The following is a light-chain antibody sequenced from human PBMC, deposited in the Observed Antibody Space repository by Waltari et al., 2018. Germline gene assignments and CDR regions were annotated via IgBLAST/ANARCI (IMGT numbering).Light chain of an antibody. V-gene: IGLV1-47*01. CDR2: SNN. CDR1: NSHIGTNY. J-gene: IGLJ3*02. Sequence: QSVLTQPPSASGTPGQRVTISCSGSNSHIGTNYVYWYQQLPGTAPKLLIYSNNQRPSGVPYRFSGSKSGTSASLAISGLRSEYEADYYCAAWDDSLSVWVFGGGTKLTVL. CDR3: AAWDDSLSVWV.